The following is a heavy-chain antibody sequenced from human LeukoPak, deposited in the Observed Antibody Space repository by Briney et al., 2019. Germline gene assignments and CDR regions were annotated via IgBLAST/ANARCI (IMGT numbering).Heavy chain of an antibody. CDR3: ARYLGVDNYYFDY. J-gene: IGHJ4*02. Sequence: SQTLSLTCTVSGGSISSGGYYWSWIRQHPGKGLEWIGYIYYSGSTHYNPSLKSRVTISADTSKNQFSLNLSSVTAADTAVYYCARYLGVDNYYFDYWGQGTLVTVSS. CDR2: IYYSGST. V-gene: IGHV4-31*03. D-gene: IGHD1-1*01. CDR1: GGSISSGGYY.